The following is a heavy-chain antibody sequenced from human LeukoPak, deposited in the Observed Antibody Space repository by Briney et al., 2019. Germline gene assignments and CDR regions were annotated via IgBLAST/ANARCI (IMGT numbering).Heavy chain of an antibody. Sequence: GGSLRLSCAASGFTFSSYGMHWVRQAPGKGLEWVAVIWYDGSNKYYADSVKGRFTISRDNSKNTLYLQMNSLRAEDTAVYYCARAGYYDSSGYYYSYYYYYGMDVWGQGTTVTVSS. CDR2: IWYDGSNK. V-gene: IGHV3-33*01. D-gene: IGHD3-22*01. CDR3: ARAGYYDSSGYYYSYYYYYGMDV. CDR1: GFTFSSYG. J-gene: IGHJ6*02.